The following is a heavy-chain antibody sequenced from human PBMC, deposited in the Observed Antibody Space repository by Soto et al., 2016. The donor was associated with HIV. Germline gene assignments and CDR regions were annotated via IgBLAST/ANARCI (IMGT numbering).Heavy chain of an antibody. Sequence: QVQLVQSGAEVKKPGASVKVSCKVSGYTLTELSMHWVRQAPGQGLEWMGIINPSGGSTSYAQKFQGRVTMTRDTSTSTVYMELSSLRSEDTAVYYCASADGYNYGWFDPWGQGTLVTVSS. CDR3: ASADGYNYGWFDP. CDR2: INPSGGST. V-gene: IGHV1-46*01. CDR1: GYTLTELS. J-gene: IGHJ5*02. D-gene: IGHD5-12*01.